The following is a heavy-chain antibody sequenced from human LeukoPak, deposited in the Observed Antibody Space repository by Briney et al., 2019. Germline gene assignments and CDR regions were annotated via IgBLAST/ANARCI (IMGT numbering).Heavy chain of an antibody. V-gene: IGHV3-30*02. CDR1: GFTFSDYG. CDR3: AKDLIYGDYVGGAFDI. J-gene: IGHJ3*02. Sequence: GGSLRLSCAVSGFTFSDYGMHWVRQAPGKGLEWVAFIRYDGSNKYYADSVKGRFTISRDNSKNTLYLQMNSLRAEDTAVYYCAKDLIYGDYVGGAFDIWGQGTMVTVSS. CDR2: IRYDGSNK. D-gene: IGHD4-17*01.